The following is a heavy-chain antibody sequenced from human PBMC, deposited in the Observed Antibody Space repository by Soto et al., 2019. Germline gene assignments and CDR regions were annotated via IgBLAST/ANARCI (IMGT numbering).Heavy chain of an antibody. J-gene: IGHJ5*01. CDR3: GGEPGGWYLDLGS. V-gene: IGHV3-7*04. CDR2: IKQDGSEK. D-gene: IGHD6-19*01. CDR1: GFTFSNYW. Sequence: EVQLVESGGGLVQPGGSLRLSCAASGFTFSNYWMNWVRQAPGKGLEWVANIKQDGSEKYYVDSVKGRFTISRDNAKNSLYLQIDRPRAEDPAGYYCGGEPGGWYLDLGSWGQGTLVTVSS.